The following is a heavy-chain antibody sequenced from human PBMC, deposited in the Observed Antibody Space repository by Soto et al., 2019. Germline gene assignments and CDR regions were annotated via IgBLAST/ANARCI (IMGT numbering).Heavy chain of an antibody. Sequence: PSETLSLTCTVSGASISSGDYFWSWIRQSPGKGLQWIGYIYDSGSSYYNPSLKGRVTMSEDTSKNQFSLKLSSVTAADTAVYYCAREKGYISGPKNFDYWGQGTLVTVSS. CDR3: AREKGYISGPKNFDY. J-gene: IGHJ4*02. D-gene: IGHD5-12*01. V-gene: IGHV4-30-4*01. CDR2: IYDSGSS. CDR1: GASISSGDYF.